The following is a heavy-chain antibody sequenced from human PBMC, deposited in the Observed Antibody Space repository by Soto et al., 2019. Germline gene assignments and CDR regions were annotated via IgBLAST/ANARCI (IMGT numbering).Heavy chain of an antibody. D-gene: IGHD3-9*01. V-gene: IGHV5-51*01. J-gene: IGHJ4*02. CDR3: ARRRRDIWTCSPGTLDY. CDR2: IFPGDSDP. Sequence: GESLKISCKGSGYSFTTQWIGWVRQMPGKGLEWMGIIFPGDSDPRYSPSFQGQVTISADKPISTAYLQWSRLKASDTAMYYCARRRRDIWTCSPGTLDYWGQGTLVTVSS. CDR1: GYSFTTQW.